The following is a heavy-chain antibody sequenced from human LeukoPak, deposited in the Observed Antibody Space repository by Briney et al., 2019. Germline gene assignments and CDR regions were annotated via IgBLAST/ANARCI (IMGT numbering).Heavy chain of an antibody. CDR3: AREPSGVYDISGLALDAFDI. CDR1: GFTFSSYS. V-gene: IGHV3-21*01. J-gene: IGHJ3*02. D-gene: IGHD3-22*01. Sequence: GGSLRLSCAASGFTFSSYSMNWVRQAPGKGLEWVSSISSSSSYIYYADSVKGRFTISRDNAKNSLYLQMNSLRAEDTAVYYCAREPSGVYDISGLALDAFDIWGQGTMVTVSS. CDR2: ISSSSSYI.